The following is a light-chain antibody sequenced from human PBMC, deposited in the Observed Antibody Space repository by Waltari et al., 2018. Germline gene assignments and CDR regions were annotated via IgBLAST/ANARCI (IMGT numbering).Light chain of an antibody. J-gene: IGKJ4*01. Sequence: EIVVTQSRATLSVSPGERVTLSCRASQNVGTSLAWYQQKPGQTPRLLIFGAYSRASGVPARFSGSGSGTDFTLAISSLQSEDFAVYYCQQYEDWPRHSFGGGTKVQIE. CDR2: GAY. CDR1: QNVGTS. CDR3: QQYEDWPRHS. V-gene: IGKV3-15*01.